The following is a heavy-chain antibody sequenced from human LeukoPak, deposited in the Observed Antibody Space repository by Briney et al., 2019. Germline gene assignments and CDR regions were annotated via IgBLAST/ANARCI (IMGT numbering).Heavy chain of an antibody. CDR2: IKSKTDREVR. D-gene: IGHD3-22*01. J-gene: IGHJ3*02. CDR1: GFTFSYVS. Sequence: PGGSLRLSCAASGFTFSYVSMSWVRQASGKGLEWVGRIKSKTDREVRDYAARVNGRFTISRDDAKSTLFLHMTSLKVEDTALYYCASYDPVLDAFDIWGRGTLVSVSS. V-gene: IGHV3-15*01. CDR3: ASYDPVLDAFDI.